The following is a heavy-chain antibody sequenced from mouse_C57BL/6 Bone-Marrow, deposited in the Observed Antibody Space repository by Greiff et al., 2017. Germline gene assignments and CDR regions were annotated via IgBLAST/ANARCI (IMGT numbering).Heavy chain of an antibody. CDR1: GFSLTSYG. Sequence: QVQLQQSGPGLVQPSQSLSITCTVSGFSLTSYGVHWVRQSPGKGLEWLGVIWRGGSTDYNAAFMSRLSITTDNSKSQVFFKMNSLQADDTAIYYCAKNDYDYAWFADWGQGTLVTVSA. CDR3: AKNDYDYAWFAD. J-gene: IGHJ3*01. V-gene: IGHV2-5*01. CDR2: IWRGGST. D-gene: IGHD2-4*01.